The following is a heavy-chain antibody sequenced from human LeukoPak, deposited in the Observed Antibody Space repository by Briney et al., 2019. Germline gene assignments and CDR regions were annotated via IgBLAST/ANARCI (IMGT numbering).Heavy chain of an antibody. V-gene: IGHV3-30*02. J-gene: IGHJ4*02. D-gene: IGHD3-22*01. CDR2: IRSDGSNK. CDR1: GFTFSGSA. CDR3: AKNYYDTSGYHYFHY. Sequence: GGSLRLSCAASGFTFSGSAMHWVRQAPGKGLEWLAFIRSDGSNKNYADSVKGRFSISRDNSKNTLHLQMNSLRPEDTAVYYCAKNYYDTSGYHYFHYWGQGTLVTVSS.